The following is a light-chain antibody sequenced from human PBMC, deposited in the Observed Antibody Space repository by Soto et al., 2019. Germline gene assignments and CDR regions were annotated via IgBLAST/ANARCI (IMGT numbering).Light chain of an antibody. V-gene: IGKV3-20*01. CDR1: QSVSSSY. CDR3: KQYGSSPLT. J-gene: IGKJ4*01. CDR2: GAS. Sequence: EIVLTQSPGTLSLSPGERATLSCRASQSVSSSYLAWYQQKPGQAPRLLIYGASSRATGIPDRFSGSGSGTDFTLTISRLEPEDFAVYDCKQYGSSPLTFGGGTKVEIK.